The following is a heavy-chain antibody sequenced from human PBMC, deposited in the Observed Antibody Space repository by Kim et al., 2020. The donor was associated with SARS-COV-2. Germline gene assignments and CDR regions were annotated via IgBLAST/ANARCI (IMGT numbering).Heavy chain of an antibody. Sequence: SETLFLTCTVSGGSISSGGYYWSWIRQHPGKGLEWIGYIYYSGSTYYNPSLKSRVTISVDTSKNQFSLKLSSVTAADTAVYYCAYGYSQSTIDNWGQGTLVTVSS. CDR3: AYGYSQSTIDN. CDR1: GGSISSGGYY. CDR2: IYYSGST. D-gene: IGHD1-26*01. V-gene: IGHV4-31*03. J-gene: IGHJ4*02.